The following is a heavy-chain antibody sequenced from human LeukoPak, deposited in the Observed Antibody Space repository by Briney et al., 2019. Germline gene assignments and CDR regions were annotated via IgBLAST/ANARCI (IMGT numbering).Heavy chain of an antibody. J-gene: IGHJ4*02. CDR1: GFTFDDYA. CDR2: ISWNSGSI. D-gene: IGHD4-23*01. Sequence: GGSLRLSCAASGFTFDDYAMHWARQAPGKGLEWVSGISWNSGSIGYADSVKGRFTISRDNAKNSLYLQMNSLRAEDTALYYCAKAYYGGNSGVLDYWGQGTLVTVSS. V-gene: IGHV3-9*01. CDR3: AKAYYGGNSGVLDY.